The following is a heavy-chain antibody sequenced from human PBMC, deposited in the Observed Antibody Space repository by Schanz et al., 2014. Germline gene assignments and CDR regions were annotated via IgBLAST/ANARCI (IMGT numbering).Heavy chain of an antibody. D-gene: IGHD7-27*01. CDR2: ITPSSTST. J-gene: IGHJ3*02. CDR1: GFTFSDWY. CDR3: ARENLNWEAFDI. V-gene: IGHV3-11*05. Sequence: QAQLVESGGGLVKPGGSLRLSCAVSGFTFSDWYMSWIRQAPGKGLEWVSYITPSSTSTNYADSVKGRFTISRDNAKNSLYLEMTSLRGEDTAVYYCARENLNWEAFDIWGQGTVVTVSS.